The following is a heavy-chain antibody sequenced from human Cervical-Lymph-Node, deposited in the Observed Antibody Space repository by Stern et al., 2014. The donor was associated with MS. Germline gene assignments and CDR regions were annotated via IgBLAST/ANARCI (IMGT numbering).Heavy chain of an antibody. CDR2: ISGYNGNT. CDR3: ARAGYDVSGLSDY. J-gene: IGHJ4*02. V-gene: IGHV1-18*01. D-gene: IGHD5-12*01. Sequence: VQLVESGAEVKKPGASVKVSCKTSAYNFTNYGVTWVRQAPGQGLEWMGWISGYNGNTNYAQKFQGRVTMTTDTSTNTAYMELRSLRSSDTAVYYRARAGYDVSGLSDYWGQGTLVTVSS. CDR1: AYNFTNYG.